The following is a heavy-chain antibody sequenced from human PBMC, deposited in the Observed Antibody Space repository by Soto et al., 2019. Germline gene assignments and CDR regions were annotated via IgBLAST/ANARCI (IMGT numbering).Heavy chain of an antibody. CDR1: GFTFSSYA. J-gene: IGHJ5*02. V-gene: IGHV3-30-3*01. D-gene: IGHD3-22*01. CDR3: AREAPPSYYYDSSGYPEEYNWFDP. Sequence: GGSLRLSCAASGFTFSSYAMHWVRQAPGKGLEWVAVISYDGSNKYYADSVKGRFTISRDNSKNTLYLQMNSLRAEDTAVYYCAREAPPSYYYDSSGYPEEYNWFDPWGQGTLVTVSS. CDR2: ISYDGSNK.